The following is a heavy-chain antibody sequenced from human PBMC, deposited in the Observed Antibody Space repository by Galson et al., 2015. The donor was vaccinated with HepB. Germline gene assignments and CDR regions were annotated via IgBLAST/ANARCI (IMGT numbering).Heavy chain of an antibody. CDR2: FDPEDGET. J-gene: IGHJ4*02. V-gene: IGHV1-24*01. CDR3: ATGPGYCSSTSCLTFDY. Sequence: VKVSCKVSGYTLTELSMHWVRQAPGKGLERMGGFDPEDGETIYAQKFQGRVTMTEDTSTDTAYMELSSLRSEDTAVYYCATGPGYCSSTSCLTFDYWGQGTLVTVSS. CDR1: GYTLTELS. D-gene: IGHD2-2*03.